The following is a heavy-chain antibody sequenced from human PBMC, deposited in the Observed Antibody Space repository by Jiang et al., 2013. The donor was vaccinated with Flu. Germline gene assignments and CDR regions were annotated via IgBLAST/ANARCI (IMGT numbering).Heavy chain of an antibody. J-gene: IGHJ5*02. V-gene: IGHV2-5*02. CDR2: IFWDDDK. Sequence: KPTQTLTLTCTFSGFSLSTFGVGVDWIRQPPGKAPEWLAVIFWDDDKRYRPDLKSRLTITKDTSKNQVVLTMTNMDPEDTATYFCAHSQYYYGSGGWFDPWGQGTLVTVSS. CDR1: GFSLSTFGVG. CDR3: AHSQYYYGSGGWFDP. D-gene: IGHD3-10*01.